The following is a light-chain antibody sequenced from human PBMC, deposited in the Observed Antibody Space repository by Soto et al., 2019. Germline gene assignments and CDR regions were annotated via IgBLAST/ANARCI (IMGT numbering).Light chain of an antibody. J-gene: IGKJ1*01. CDR3: PQYNDWPRT. CDR1: QTVGRS. Sequence: IVVTKSPATLSVSPGERASLSCRASQTVGRSLAWYQQKPGQAPRLLIYDTSTRATGVPTRFSGSRSGAEFTLTINSLQSEDFAVYYCPQYNDWPRTFGQGTKVDIK. CDR2: DTS. V-gene: IGKV3-15*01.